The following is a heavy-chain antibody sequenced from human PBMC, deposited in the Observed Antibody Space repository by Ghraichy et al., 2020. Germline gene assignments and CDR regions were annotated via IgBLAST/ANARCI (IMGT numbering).Heavy chain of an antibody. D-gene: IGHD2-15*01. CDR2: IYPGDSDT. Sequence: GESLNISCKGSGYSFTSYWIGWVRQMPGKGLEWMGIIYPGDSDTRYSPSFQGQVTISADKSISTAYLQWSSLKASDTAMYYCARLSCSGGSCYPAALSRFDPWGQGTLVTVSS. J-gene: IGHJ5*02. CDR1: GYSFTSYW. V-gene: IGHV5-51*01. CDR3: ARLSCSGGSCYPAALSRFDP.